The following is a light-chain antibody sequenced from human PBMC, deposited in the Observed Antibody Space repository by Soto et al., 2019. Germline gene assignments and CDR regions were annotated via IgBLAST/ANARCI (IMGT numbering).Light chain of an antibody. CDR2: EGT. J-gene: IGLJ1*01. Sequence: QPALTQPASVSGSPGQSITISCTGTSSDVGTYNLVSWYQQHPGKAPKLMVYEGTKRPSGVSNRFSGSKSGNTASLTISGLQAEDEADYYCCSYVGSSTYVFGTGTKFTVL. CDR3: CSYVGSSTYV. CDR1: SSDVGTYNL. V-gene: IGLV2-23*01.